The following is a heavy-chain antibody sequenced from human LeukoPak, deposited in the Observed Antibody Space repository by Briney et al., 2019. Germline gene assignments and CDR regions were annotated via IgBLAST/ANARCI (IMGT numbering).Heavy chain of an antibody. Sequence: NSSETLSLTCTVSGGSISRSGYYWGWIRQPPGKGLEWIGNIYYSGSTYYNPSLKSRVTLSVDTSKNQFSLKVSSVTAADTAVYYCARVRDTESSSRTPYHYYYYMDIWGKGTTVTVSS. CDR3: ARVRDTESSSRTPYHYYYYMDI. J-gene: IGHJ6*03. CDR2: IYYSGST. CDR1: GGSISRSGYY. D-gene: IGHD6-6*01. V-gene: IGHV4-39*01.